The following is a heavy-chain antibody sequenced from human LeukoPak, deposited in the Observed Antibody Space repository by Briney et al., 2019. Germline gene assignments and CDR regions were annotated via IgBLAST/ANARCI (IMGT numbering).Heavy chain of an antibody. Sequence: ASVKVSCKASGYTFTGYYMHLVRQATGQGLEWMGWMNPNSGNTGYAQKFQGRVTITRNTSISTAYMELSSLRSEDTAVYYCARGKVVPAAIGLFYYYYMDVWGKGTTVTVSS. J-gene: IGHJ6*03. D-gene: IGHD2-2*01. CDR3: ARGKVVPAAIGLFYYYYMDV. CDR2: MNPNSGNT. V-gene: IGHV1-8*03. CDR1: GYTFTGYY.